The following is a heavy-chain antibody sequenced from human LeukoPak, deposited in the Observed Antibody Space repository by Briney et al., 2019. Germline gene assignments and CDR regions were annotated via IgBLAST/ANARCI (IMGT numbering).Heavy chain of an antibody. D-gene: IGHD1-14*01. CDR3: ARAEDLFDMTGDAFDI. V-gene: IGHV4-39*07. CDR1: GGSTSSYY. J-gene: IGHJ3*02. Sequence: PSETLSLTCTVSGGSTSSYYWGWIRQPPGKGLEWIGSIYYSGSTYYNPSLKSRVTISVDTSKNQSSLKLSSVTAADTAVYYCARAEDLFDMTGDAFDIWGQGTMVTVSS. CDR2: IYYSGST.